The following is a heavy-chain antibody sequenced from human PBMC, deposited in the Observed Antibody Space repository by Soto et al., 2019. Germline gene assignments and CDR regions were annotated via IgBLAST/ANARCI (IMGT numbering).Heavy chain of an antibody. CDR1: GYTFGHFY. CDR3: ARDEGGYDILTGYYKAHHFDQ. CDR2: ISPHNRNT. Sequence: GASGKVSWKASGYTFGHFYITWVRQAPGQGLEWMGAISPHNRNTNYAEKFRGRVAMTTDTSTTTAYMELRSVRSDDTAVYYCARDEGGYDILTGYYKAHHFDQWGQGALVTVSS. J-gene: IGHJ4*02. D-gene: IGHD3-9*01. V-gene: IGHV1-18*01.